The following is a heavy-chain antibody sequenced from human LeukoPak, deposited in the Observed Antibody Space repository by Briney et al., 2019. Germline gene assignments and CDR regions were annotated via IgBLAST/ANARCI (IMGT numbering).Heavy chain of an antibody. V-gene: IGHV3-30*03. Sequence: PGGSLRLSCAASGFIFNNYGMHWVRQAPGKGLEWVAVISYDGRNKYYAGSVKGRFTISRDNSKNTLYLQMNSLRAEDTAMYYCAREEGSSWYYHYYYYMDVWGKGTTVTVSS. CDR2: ISYDGRNK. J-gene: IGHJ6*03. CDR3: AREEGSSWYYHYYYYMDV. D-gene: IGHD6-13*01. CDR1: GFIFNNYG.